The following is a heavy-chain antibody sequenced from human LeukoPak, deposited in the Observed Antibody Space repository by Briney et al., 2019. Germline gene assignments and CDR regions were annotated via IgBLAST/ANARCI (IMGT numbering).Heavy chain of an antibody. CDR3: ARAQGIAVAGTVY. J-gene: IGHJ4*02. CDR2: ISSSNSYI. CDR1: GFTFSSYS. D-gene: IGHD6-19*01. V-gene: IGHV3-21*01. Sequence: GGSLRLSCAASGFTFSSYSMNWVRQAPGKGLEWVSSISSSNSYIYYADSVKGRFTISRDNAKNSLYLQMNSLRAEDTAVYYCARAQGIAVAGTVYWGQGTLVTVSS.